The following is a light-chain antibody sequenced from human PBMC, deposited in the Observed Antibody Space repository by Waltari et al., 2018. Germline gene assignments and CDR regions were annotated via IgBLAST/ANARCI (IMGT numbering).Light chain of an antibody. Sequence: DIQMTQSPSSLSASVGDRVTITCRASQGIRIDLGWYQQKPGRAPKRLIYAAARLQSGVPSRFSGSGSCTAFTLTISSLLHEDVGTNYCRQHNSYPLTFGPGTKVDIK. J-gene: IGKJ3*01. CDR3: RQHNSYPLT. V-gene: IGKV1-17*01. CDR1: QGIRID. CDR2: AAA.